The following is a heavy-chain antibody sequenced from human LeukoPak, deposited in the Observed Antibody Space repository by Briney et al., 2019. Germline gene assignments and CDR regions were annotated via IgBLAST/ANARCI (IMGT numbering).Heavy chain of an antibody. CDR2: IIPIFGTA. J-gene: IGHJ5*02. CDR1: GGTFSSYA. CDR3: AREVGYCSSTSCYTPWFDP. V-gene: IGHV1-69*05. D-gene: IGHD2-2*02. Sequence: GASVTVSCKASGGTFSSYAISWVRQAPGQGLEWMGGIIPIFGTANYAQKFQGTVTITTDESTSTAYMELSSLRSEDTAVYYCAREVGYCSSTSCYTPWFDPWGQGTLVTVSS.